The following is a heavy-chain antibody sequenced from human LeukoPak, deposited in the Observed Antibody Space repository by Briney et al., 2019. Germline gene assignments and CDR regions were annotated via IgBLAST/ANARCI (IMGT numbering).Heavy chain of an antibody. CDR2: ISYSGGA. D-gene: IGHD5-12*01. CDR3: ARHAYHSGYDWDPVDY. J-gene: IGHJ4*02. V-gene: IGHV4-39*01. CDR1: GVSISSRSYY. Sequence: SETLSLTCSVSGVSISSRSYYWGWIRQPPGKGLEWIGSISYSGGAYYNPSLKSRVTISVDTSKNQFSPKLSSVTAADTGLYYCARHAYHSGYDWDPVDYWGQGTLATVSS.